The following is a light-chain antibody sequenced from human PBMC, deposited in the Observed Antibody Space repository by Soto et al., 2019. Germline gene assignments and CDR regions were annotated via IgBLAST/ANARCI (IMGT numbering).Light chain of an antibody. CDR3: QQYSKEST. J-gene: IGKJ2*01. Sequence: DVEMTQSPSTLPTSIGDRVTINCRASQNVSNSLAWYQQKPGKAPKLLIYKASRLESGVPSRFSASGSGTDFTLTINSLQSDDFATYFCQQYSKESTFGQGTKLEIK. CDR1: QNVSNS. CDR2: KAS. V-gene: IGKV1-5*03.